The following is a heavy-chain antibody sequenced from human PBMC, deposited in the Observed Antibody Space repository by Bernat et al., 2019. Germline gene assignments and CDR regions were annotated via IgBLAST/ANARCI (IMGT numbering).Heavy chain of an antibody. Sequence: LQLQESGPGLVKPSETLSLTCTVSGGSISSSSYYWGWIRQPPGKGLEWIGSIYYSGSTYYNPSLKSRVTISVDTSKNQFSLKLSSVTAADTAVYYCARHRAAGEQQLDYYYYYGMDVWGQGTTVTVSS. V-gene: IGHV4-39*01. CDR2: IYYSGST. J-gene: IGHJ6*02. CDR1: GGSISSSSYY. D-gene: IGHD6-13*01. CDR3: ARHRAAGEQQLDYYYYYGMDV.